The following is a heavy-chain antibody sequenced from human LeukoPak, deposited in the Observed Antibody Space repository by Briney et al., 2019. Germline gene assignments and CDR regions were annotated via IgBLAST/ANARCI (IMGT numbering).Heavy chain of an antibody. CDR2: INPSGGST. CDR1: GYTFTSYG. J-gene: IGHJ4*02. D-gene: IGHD5-24*01. V-gene: IGHV1-46*01. Sequence: ASVKVSCKASGYTFTSYGISRVRQAPGQGLEWMGIINPSGGSTSYAQKFQGRVTMTRDMSTSTVYMELSSLRSEDTAVYYCAKGGDGYTYFDYWGQGTLVTVSS. CDR3: AKGGDGYTYFDY.